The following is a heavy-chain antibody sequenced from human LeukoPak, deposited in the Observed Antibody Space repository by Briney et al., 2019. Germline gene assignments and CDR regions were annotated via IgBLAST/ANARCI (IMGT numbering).Heavy chain of an antibody. D-gene: IGHD1-14*01. J-gene: IGHJ4*02. CDR2: IYYSGST. V-gene: IGHV4-59*01. Sequence: PSETLSLTCNVSGGSITSYYWSWIRQPPGKGLEGIGYIYYSGSTNYNPSLKSRVTISVDTSKNQFSLKLSSVTAADTAVYYCAGCKGTPPTALGLDYWGQGTLVTVSS. CDR3: AGCKGTPPTALGLDY. CDR1: GGSITSYY.